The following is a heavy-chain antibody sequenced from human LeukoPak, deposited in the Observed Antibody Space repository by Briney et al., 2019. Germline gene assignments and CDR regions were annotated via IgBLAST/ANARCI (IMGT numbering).Heavy chain of an antibody. Sequence: PSETLSLTCVVSGGSMTSNWWSWVRQPPGKGLEWIGYIYYSGSTHYNPSLKSRVTISVDTSKNQFSLKLSSVTAADTAVYYCARDRGAAAAGYDYWGQGTLVTVSS. J-gene: IGHJ4*02. CDR2: IYYSGST. CDR3: ARDRGAAAAGYDY. D-gene: IGHD6-13*01. V-gene: IGHV4-30-4*01. CDR1: GGSMTSNW.